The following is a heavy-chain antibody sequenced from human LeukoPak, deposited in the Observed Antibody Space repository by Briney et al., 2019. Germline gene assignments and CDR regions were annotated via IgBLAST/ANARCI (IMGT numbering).Heavy chain of an antibody. J-gene: IGHJ4*02. CDR3: ATLHRSAYYDSSGNNDF. D-gene: IGHD3-22*01. CDR2: INAGNGNT. Sequence: ASVKVSCKASGYTFTSYAMHWVRQAPGQRLEWMGWINAGNGNTKYSQKFQDRVTMTRDTSTSTAYMELSSLRSEDTAVYYCATLHRSAYYDSSGNNDFWGQGSLVTVSS. V-gene: IGHV1-3*01. CDR1: GYTFTSYA.